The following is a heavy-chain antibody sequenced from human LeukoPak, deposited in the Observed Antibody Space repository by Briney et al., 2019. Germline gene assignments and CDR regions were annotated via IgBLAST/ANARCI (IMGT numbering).Heavy chain of an antibody. Sequence: GASVTVSCKASGYTFTSYGISWVRQAPGQGLEWMGWISAYNGNTNYAQKLQGRVTMTTDTSTSTAYMELRSLRSDDTAVYYCARVPYPGPYNWFDPWGQGTLVTVSS. D-gene: IGHD3-16*01. CDR1: GYTFTSYG. CDR2: ISAYNGNT. CDR3: ARVPYPGPYNWFDP. V-gene: IGHV1-18*01. J-gene: IGHJ5*02.